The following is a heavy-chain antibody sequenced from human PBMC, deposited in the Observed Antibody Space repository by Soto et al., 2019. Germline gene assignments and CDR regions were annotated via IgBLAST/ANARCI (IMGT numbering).Heavy chain of an antibody. Sequence: SETLSLTCTVSGGSISSYYWSWIRQPPGKGLEWIGYIYYSGSTNYNPSLKSRVTISVDTSKNQFSLKLSSVTAADTAVYYCARLRVLQWSPSCYFDYWGQGTLVTVSS. CDR1: GGSISSYY. V-gene: IGHV4-59*01. J-gene: IGHJ4*02. CDR2: IYYSGST. CDR3: ARLRVLQWSPSCYFDY. D-gene: IGHD3-3*01.